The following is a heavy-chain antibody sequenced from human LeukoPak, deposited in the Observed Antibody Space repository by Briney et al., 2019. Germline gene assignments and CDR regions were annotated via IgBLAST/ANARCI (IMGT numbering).Heavy chain of an antibody. CDR3: ARHYYGDYYFDY. J-gene: IGHJ4*02. D-gene: IGHD4-17*01. V-gene: IGHV4-4*07. Sequence: SETLSLTCTVSGGSISSYYWSWIRQPAGKGLEWIGRIYSSGSTNYNASLTSRVTMSVDTSKNQLSLKVSSVTAADTAVYYCARHYYGDYYFDYWGQGTLVTVSS. CDR2: IYSSGST. CDR1: GGSISSYY.